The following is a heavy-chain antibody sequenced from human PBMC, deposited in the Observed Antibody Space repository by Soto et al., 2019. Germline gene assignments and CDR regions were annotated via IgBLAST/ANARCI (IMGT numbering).Heavy chain of an antibody. J-gene: IGHJ4*02. CDR3: ATVQYYYDSSGYTGVDY. V-gene: IGHV1-24*01. CDR2: FDPEDGET. CDR1: GYTLTELS. Sequence: GTSVKVSCKVSGYTLTELSMHWVRQAPGKGLEWMGGFDPEDGETIYAQKFQGRVTMTEDTSTDTAYMELSSLRSEDTAVYYCATVQYYYDSSGYTGVDYWGQGTLVTVSS. D-gene: IGHD3-22*01.